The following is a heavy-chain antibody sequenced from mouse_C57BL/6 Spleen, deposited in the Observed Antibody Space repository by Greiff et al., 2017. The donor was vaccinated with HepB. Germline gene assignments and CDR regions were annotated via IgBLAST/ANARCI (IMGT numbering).Heavy chain of an antibody. CDR2: IRNKANNHAT. Sequence: EVQLQQSGGGLVQPGGSMKLSCAASGFTFSDAWMDWVRQSPEKGLEWVAEIRNKANNHATYYAESVKGRFTISRDDSKSSVYLQMNSLRAEDTGIYYCTLYYVSSLFDYWGQGTTLTVSS. D-gene: IGHD1-1*01. J-gene: IGHJ2*01. CDR1: GFTFSDAW. V-gene: IGHV6-6*01. CDR3: TLYYVSSLFDY.